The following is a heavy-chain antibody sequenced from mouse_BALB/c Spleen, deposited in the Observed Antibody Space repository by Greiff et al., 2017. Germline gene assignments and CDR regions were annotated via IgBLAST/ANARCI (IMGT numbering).Heavy chain of an antibody. D-gene: IGHD4-1*02. CDR2: IYPSDSYT. J-gene: IGHJ3*01. CDR1: GYTFTSYW. V-gene: IGHV1-69*02. CDR3: TINWDVAY. Sequence: QVQLQQSGAELVRPGASVKLSCKASGYTFTSYWINWVKQRPGQGLEWIGNIYPSDSYTNYNQKFKDKATLTVDKSSITAYMQLSSPTSEDSAVYYCTINWDVAYWGQGTLVTVSA.